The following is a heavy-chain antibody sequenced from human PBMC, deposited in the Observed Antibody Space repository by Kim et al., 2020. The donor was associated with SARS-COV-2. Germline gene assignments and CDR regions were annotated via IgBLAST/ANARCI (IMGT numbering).Heavy chain of an antibody. CDR2: IIPILGIA. CDR1: GGTFSSYA. CDR3: ARGLVCSGGSCPNYYFDY. Sequence: SVKVSCKASGGTFSSYAISWVRQAPGQGLEWMGRIIPILGIANYAQKFQSRVTITADKSTSTAYMELSSLRSEDTAVYYCARGLVCSGGSCPNYYFDYWGQGTLVTVSS. D-gene: IGHD2-15*01. J-gene: IGHJ4*02. V-gene: IGHV1-69*04.